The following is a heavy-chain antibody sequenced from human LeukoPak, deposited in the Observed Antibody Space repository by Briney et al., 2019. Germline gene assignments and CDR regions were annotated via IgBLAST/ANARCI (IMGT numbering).Heavy chain of an antibody. CDR1: GYTFTSYG. CDR2: ISAYNGNT. CDR3: ARGKMIVVVPAAMANDAFDI. D-gene: IGHD2-2*01. J-gene: IGHJ3*02. Sequence: GASVTVSCKASGYTFTSYGISWVRQAPGQGLEWMGWISAYNGNTNYAQKLQGRVTMTTDTSTSTAYMELRSLRSDDTAVYYCARGKMIVVVPAAMANDAFDIWGQGTMVTVSS. V-gene: IGHV1-18*01.